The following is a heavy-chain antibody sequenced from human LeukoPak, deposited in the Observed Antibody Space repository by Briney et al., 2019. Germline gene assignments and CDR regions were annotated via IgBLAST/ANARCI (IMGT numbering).Heavy chain of an antibody. Sequence: ASVKVSCKASGYTFTSYGISWVRQAPGQGLEWMGGIIPIFGTANYAQKFQGRVTITADESTSTAYMELSSLRSEDTAVYYCARERVRQWRGNWFDPWGQGTLVTVSS. J-gene: IGHJ5*02. V-gene: IGHV1-69*13. D-gene: IGHD6-19*01. CDR3: ARERVRQWRGNWFDP. CDR2: IIPIFGTA. CDR1: GYTFTSYG.